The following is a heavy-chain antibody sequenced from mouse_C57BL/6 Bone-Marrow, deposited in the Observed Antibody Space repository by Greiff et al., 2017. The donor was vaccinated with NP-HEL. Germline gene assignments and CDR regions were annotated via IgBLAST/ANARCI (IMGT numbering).Heavy chain of an antibody. CDR1: GFNIQDDY. D-gene: IGHD1-1*01. J-gene: IGHJ2*01. V-gene: IGHV14-4*01. Sequence: VQLQQSGAELVRPGASVKLSCTASGFNIQDDYMHWVKQRPEQGLEWIGWIDPENGDTEYASKFQGKATITADTSSNTAYLQLSSLTSEDTAVYYCTTGYYGSNFDYWGQGTTLTVSS. CDR3: TTGYYGSNFDY. CDR2: IDPENGDT.